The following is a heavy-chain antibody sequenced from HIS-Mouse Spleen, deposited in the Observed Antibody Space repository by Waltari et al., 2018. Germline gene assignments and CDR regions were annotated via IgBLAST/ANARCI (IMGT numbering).Heavy chain of an antibody. V-gene: IGHV1-2*02. CDR2: INPNSGGT. J-gene: IGHJ3*02. CDR1: GYTFTGYY. D-gene: IGHD6-13*01. CDR3: ARDRSSSWYAFDI. Sequence: QVQLVQSGAEVKKPGASVKVSCKASGYTFTGYYSHLVRQAPGKGLEWMGWINPNSGGTNYAQKFQGRVTMTRDTSISTAYMELSRLRSDDTAVYYCARDRSSSWYAFDIWGQGTMVTVSS.